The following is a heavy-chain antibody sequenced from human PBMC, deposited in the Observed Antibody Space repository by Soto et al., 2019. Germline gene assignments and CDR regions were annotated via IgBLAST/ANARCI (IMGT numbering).Heavy chain of an antibody. V-gene: IGHV4-31*03. J-gene: IGHJ6*02. CDR2: IYYSGST. CDR1: GGSISSDGYY. D-gene: IGHD3-10*01. CDR3: ARDLRFRGFYGMDV. Sequence: QVQLQESGPGLVKPSQTLSLTCTVSGGSISSDGYYWRWIRQHPGKGLEWIGYIYYSGSTYYNPSLKSRVTISVDTSKNQFSLKLSSVTAADTAVYYCARDLRFRGFYGMDVWGQGTTVTVSS.